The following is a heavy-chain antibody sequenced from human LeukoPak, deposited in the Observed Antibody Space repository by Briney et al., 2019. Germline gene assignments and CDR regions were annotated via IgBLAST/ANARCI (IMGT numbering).Heavy chain of an antibody. CDR1: GFASSDYY. V-gene: IGHV3-11*04. J-gene: IGHJ6*03. CDR2: ISSSGSTI. Sequence: GGSLRLSCAASGFASSDYYMSWIRQAPGKGLEWVSYISSSGSTIYYADSVKGRFTISRDNAKNSLYLQMNSLRAEDTAVYYCARAAARYYYYYMDVWGKGTTVTVSS. CDR3: ARAAARYYYYYMDV.